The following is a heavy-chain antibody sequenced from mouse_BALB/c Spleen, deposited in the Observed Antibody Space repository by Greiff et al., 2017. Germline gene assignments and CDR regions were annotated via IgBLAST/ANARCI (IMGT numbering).Heavy chain of an antibody. V-gene: IGHV2-9-2*01. CDR2: IWTGGGT. Sequence: QVHVKQSGPGLVAPSQSLSITCTVSGFSLTSYDISWIRQPPGKGLEWLGVIWTGGGTNYNSAFMSRLSISKDNSKSQVFLKMNSLQTDDTAIYYCVRDRGYGSSRFDYWGQGTTLTVSS. D-gene: IGHD1-1*01. J-gene: IGHJ2*01. CDR3: VRDRGYGSSRFDY. CDR1: GFSLTSYD.